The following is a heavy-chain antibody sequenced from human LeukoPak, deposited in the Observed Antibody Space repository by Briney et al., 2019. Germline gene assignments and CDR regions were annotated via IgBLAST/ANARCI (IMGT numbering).Heavy chain of an antibody. CDR1: GGSISSGDYY. Sequence: SQTLSLTCTVSGGSISSGDYYWSWIRQPAGKGLEWIGYIYYSGSTYYNPSLKSRVTISVDASKNQFSLKLSSVTAADTAVYYCARFGDTAILYWGQGTLVTVSS. D-gene: IGHD5-18*01. CDR2: IYYSGST. J-gene: IGHJ4*02. CDR3: ARFGDTAILY. V-gene: IGHV4-30-4*01.